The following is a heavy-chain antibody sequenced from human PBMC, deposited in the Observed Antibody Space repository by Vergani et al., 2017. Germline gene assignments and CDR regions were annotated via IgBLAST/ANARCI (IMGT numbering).Heavy chain of an antibody. V-gene: IGHV4-34*02. J-gene: IGHJ4*02. CDR2: INNDGHT. Sequence: QVQLQQWGAGVVKPSGTLSLTCAVFGESFCSFYWSWIRQPPGKGLEWIGEINNDGHTNYNPSLESRVTVSRDTAKNQFSLKLTSVTAADTAVYYCATGAGPFDIWGQGTLVTVSS. CDR3: ATGAGPFDI. CDR1: GESFCSFY. D-gene: IGHD7-27*01.